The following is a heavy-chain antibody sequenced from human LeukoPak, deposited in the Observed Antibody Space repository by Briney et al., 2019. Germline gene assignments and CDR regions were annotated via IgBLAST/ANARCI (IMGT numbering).Heavy chain of an antibody. Sequence: GGSLRLSCAASGFTFSSYGMHWVRQAPGKGLEWVAVISYDGSNKYYADSVKGRFTISRDNSKNTLYLQMNSLRAEDTAVYYCAKAHVRDGYYYGYWGQGTLVTVSS. CDR2: ISYDGSNK. D-gene: IGHD5-24*01. CDR3: AKAHVRDGYYYGY. J-gene: IGHJ4*02. CDR1: GFTFSSYG. V-gene: IGHV3-30*18.